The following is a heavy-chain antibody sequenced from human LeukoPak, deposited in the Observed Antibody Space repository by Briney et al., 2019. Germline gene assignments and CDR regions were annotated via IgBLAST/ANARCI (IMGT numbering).Heavy chain of an antibody. CDR2: IKQDGSEK. CDR3: ARDDILTGYYWRY. J-gene: IGHJ4*02. Sequence: GGSLRLSCAASGFTFSSYWMSWVRQAPGKGLEWVANIKQDGSEKYYVDSVKGRFTISRDNAKNSLYLQMNSLRAKDTAVYYCARDDILTGYYWRYWGQGTLVTVSS. CDR1: GFTFSSYW. V-gene: IGHV3-7*01. D-gene: IGHD3-9*01.